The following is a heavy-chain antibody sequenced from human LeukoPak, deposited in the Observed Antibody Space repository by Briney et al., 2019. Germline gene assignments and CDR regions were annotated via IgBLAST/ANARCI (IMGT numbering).Heavy chain of an antibody. Sequence: PSETLSLTCAVYGGSFSGYSWTWIRQSPGKGLEYIGEINHSGTTSYNPSLKSRVTMSVDTSENQFSLKLASVTAADTAVYYCARYRGGGYNFLDYWGQGTLVTVSS. CDR1: GGSFSGYS. CDR3: ARYRGGGYNFLDY. D-gene: IGHD5-24*01. J-gene: IGHJ4*02. CDR2: INHSGTT. V-gene: IGHV4-34*01.